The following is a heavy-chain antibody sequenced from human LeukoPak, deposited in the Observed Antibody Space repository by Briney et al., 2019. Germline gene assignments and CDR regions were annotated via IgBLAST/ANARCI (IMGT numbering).Heavy chain of an antibody. Sequence: SSETLSLTCAVYGGSFSGYYWGWIRQPPGKGLEWIGEINHSGSTNYNPSLKSRVTISVDTSKNQFSLKLSSVTAADTAVYYCARGGYSGSYIGYWGQGTLVTVSS. CDR3: ARGGYSGSYIGY. CDR2: INHSGST. CDR1: GGSFSGYY. V-gene: IGHV4-34*01. J-gene: IGHJ4*02. D-gene: IGHD1-26*01.